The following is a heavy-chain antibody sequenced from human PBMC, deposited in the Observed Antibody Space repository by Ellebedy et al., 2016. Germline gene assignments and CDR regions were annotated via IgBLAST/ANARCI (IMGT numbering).Heavy chain of an antibody. CDR2: MTPNSGRT. CDR1: GYTFTDHD. V-gene: IGHV1-8*01. J-gene: IGHJ6*02. CDR3: TRRGLRFVSYFALDV. Sequence: ASVKVSXKTSGYTFTDHDINWVRQAPGQGLEWMGWMTPNSGRTGYAQKFQGRVTMTCNTSISTAYMELSSLRSEDTAMYYCTRRGLRFVSYFALDVWGQGTSITVSS. D-gene: IGHD3-3*01.